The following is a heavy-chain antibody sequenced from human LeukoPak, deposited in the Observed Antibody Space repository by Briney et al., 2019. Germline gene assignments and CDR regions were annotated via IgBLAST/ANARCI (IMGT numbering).Heavy chain of an antibody. CDR2: IYYSGST. D-gene: IGHD3-16*02. J-gene: IGHJ4*02. CDR3: ARVSRVWGSSRYTEIGY. V-gene: IGHV4-31*03. Sequence: ESGPGLVKPSQTLSLTCTVSGGSISSGGYYWSWIRQHPGKGLEWIGYIYYSGSTYYNPSLKSRVTISVDTSKNQFSLKLSSVTAADTAVYYCARVSRVWGSSRYTEIGYWGQGTLVIVSS. CDR1: GGSISSGGYY.